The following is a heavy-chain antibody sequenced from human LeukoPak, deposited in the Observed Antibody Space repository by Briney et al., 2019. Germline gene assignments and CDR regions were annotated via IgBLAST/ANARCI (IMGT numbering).Heavy chain of an antibody. V-gene: IGHV4-39*01. J-gene: IGHJ4*02. Sequence: SETLSLTRTVSGGSISSSSYYWGWLRQPPGKGLEWIGSIYYSGSTYYNPSLKSRVSISVDRSKNQFSLKLSSVTAADTAVYDCARVSDIDSSGYYWGFEYWGRGTLVSVFS. D-gene: IGHD3-22*01. CDR2: IYYSGST. CDR3: ARVSDIDSSGYYWGFEY. CDR1: GGSISSSSYY.